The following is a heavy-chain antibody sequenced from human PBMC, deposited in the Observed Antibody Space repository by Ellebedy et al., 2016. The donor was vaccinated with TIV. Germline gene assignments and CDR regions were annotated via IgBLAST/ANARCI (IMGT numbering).Heavy chain of an antibody. CDR3: ARACPYSTHYYYDSSGCPPDV. D-gene: IGHD3-22*01. CDR2: IIPIFGTA. CDR1: GGTFSSYA. Sequence: ASVKVSCKASGGTFSSYAISWVRQAPGQGLEWMGGIIPIFGTANYAQKFQGRVTNTADESTSTAYMELSSLRSEDTAVYYCARACPYSTHYYYDSSGCPPDVWGQGTTVTVSS. J-gene: IGHJ6*02. V-gene: IGHV1-69*13.